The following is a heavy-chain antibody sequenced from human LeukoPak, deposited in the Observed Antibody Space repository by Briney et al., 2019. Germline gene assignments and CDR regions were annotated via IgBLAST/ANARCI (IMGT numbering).Heavy chain of an antibody. CDR1: GYTFTSYG. V-gene: IGHV1-18*01. Sequence: ASVKVSCKASGYTFTSYGISWVRRAPGQGLEWMGWISAYNGNTNYAQKLQGRVTMTTDTSTSTAYMELRSLRSDDTAVYYCARVETSGYYYYYYMDVWGKGTTVTISS. D-gene: IGHD5-24*01. J-gene: IGHJ6*03. CDR2: ISAYNGNT. CDR3: ARVETSGYYYYYYMDV.